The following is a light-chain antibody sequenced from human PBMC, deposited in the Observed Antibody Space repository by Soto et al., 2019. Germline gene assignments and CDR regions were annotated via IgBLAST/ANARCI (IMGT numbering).Light chain of an antibody. V-gene: IGKV3-20*01. CDR1: QSVSSSY. J-gene: IGKJ1*01. Sequence: EIVLTQSPGTLSLSPGERATLSCRASQSVSSSYLAWYQQKPGQDPRLLIYGESSRATGIPDRFSGSGSGTDFTLTISRPEPEDFAVYYCQQYGSSPTFGQGTKVDIK. CDR3: QQYGSSPT. CDR2: GES.